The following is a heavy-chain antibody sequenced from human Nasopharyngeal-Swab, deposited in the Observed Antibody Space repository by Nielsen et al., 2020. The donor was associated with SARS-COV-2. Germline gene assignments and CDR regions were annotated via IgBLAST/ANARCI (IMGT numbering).Heavy chain of an antibody. D-gene: IGHD5-18*01. Sequence: GESLKISCAASGFTFSSYWMHWVRRAPGEGLVWVSRINADGSSTTYADSLKGRFTISRDNAKNTLYLQMNSLRAEDTAVYYCTRAGYYRHDYWDQGTLVTVSS. CDR2: INADGSST. CDR3: TRAGYYRHDY. CDR1: GFTFSSYW. V-gene: IGHV3-74*03. J-gene: IGHJ4*02.